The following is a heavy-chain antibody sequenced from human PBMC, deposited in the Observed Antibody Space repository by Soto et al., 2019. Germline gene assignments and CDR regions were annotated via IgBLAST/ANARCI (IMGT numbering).Heavy chain of an antibody. CDR3: ARHGPLTNNWNQLNC. J-gene: IGHJ4*02. Sequence: QLQLQESGPGLVKPSETLSLTCTVSGGSISSSPYYWAWIRQPPGKGLQWIGNIYYNGNTFYNPSLRSRVTISIETSKSQCSLGLSSVTASDTAVYYCARHGPLTNNWNQLNCWGQGTLVTVSS. V-gene: IGHV4-39*01. D-gene: IGHD1-1*01. CDR1: GGSISSSPYY. CDR2: IYYNGNT.